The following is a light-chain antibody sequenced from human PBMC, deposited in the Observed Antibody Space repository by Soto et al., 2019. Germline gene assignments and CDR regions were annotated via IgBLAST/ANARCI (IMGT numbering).Light chain of an antibody. CDR2: LDYDGSH. CDR3: QTWGTGIHLV. J-gene: IGLJ2*01. V-gene: IGLV4-69*01. Sequence: QAVVTQSPSASASLGASVKLTCTLSSGHSSYAIAWHQQQPEKGPRYLMKLDYDGSHTKGDAIPDRFSGSSSGAERYLTISSLQSADEADYYCQTWGTGIHLVFGGGTKLTVL. CDR1: SGHSSYA.